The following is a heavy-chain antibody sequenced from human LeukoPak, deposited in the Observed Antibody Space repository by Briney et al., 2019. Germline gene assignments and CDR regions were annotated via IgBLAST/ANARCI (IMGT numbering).Heavy chain of an antibody. V-gene: IGHV3-23*01. J-gene: IGHJ5*02. CDR2: ISGSGGST. CDR1: GLTFSSYA. D-gene: IGHD3-3*01. Sequence: GGSLRLSCADSGLTFSSYAMSWVRQAPGKGLEWVSAISGSGGSTYYADSVKGRFTISRDNSKNTLYLQMNSLRAEDTAVYYCAKDPYYDFWSGYRVDNWFDPWGQGTLVTVSS. CDR3: AKDPYYDFWSGYRVDNWFDP.